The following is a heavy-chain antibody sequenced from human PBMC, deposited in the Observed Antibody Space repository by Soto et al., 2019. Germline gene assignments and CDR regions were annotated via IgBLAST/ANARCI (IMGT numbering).Heavy chain of an antibody. CDR3: AKGQYYDFWSGYLGDY. D-gene: IGHD3-3*01. CDR2: ISGSGGST. CDR1: GFTFSSYA. J-gene: IGHJ4*02. V-gene: IGHV3-23*01. Sequence: EVQLLESGGGLVQPGGSLRLSCAASGFTFSSYAMSWVRQAPGKGLEWVSAISGSGGSTYYADSVKGRFTISRDNSKNTLYLQMNSLRAEDTAVYYCAKGQYYDFWSGYLGDYWGQGTLVTVSS.